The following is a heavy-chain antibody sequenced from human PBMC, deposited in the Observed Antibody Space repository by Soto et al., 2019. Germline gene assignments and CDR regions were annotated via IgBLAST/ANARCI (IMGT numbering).Heavy chain of an antibody. CDR2: ISYDGREI. J-gene: IGHJ6*02. V-gene: IGHV3-30*18. Sequence: QVQLVESRGGVVQPGRSLRLSCAASGFTFRRYGMHWVRQAPGKGLEWEAVISYDGREIHYVDSVKGRFTISRDNSKDVRYRQMNSPRGEDTAVYFCANGKDGVSYYIGMDVWGPGTTVAVSS. CDR1: GFTFRRYG. CDR3: ANGKDGVSYYIGMDV. D-gene: IGHD3-10*01.